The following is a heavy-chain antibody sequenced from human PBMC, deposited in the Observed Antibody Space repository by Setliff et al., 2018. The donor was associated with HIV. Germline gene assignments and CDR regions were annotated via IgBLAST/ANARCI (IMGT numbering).Heavy chain of an antibody. CDR3: ARDGGDTAMVSYYYYYYMDV. V-gene: IGHV3-48*02. J-gene: IGHJ6*03. CDR2: ISSSSSTI. D-gene: IGHD5-18*01. Sequence: PGGSLRLSCAASGFTFSHYHMNWVRQAPGKGLEWVSYISSSSSTIYYADSVKGRFTIARDNAKNSLYLQMNSLRDEDTAVYYCARDGGDTAMVSYYYYYYMDVWGKGTTVTVSS. CDR1: GFTFSHYH.